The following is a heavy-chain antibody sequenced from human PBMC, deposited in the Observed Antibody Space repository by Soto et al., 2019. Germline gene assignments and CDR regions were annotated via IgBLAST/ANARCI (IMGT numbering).Heavy chain of an antibody. V-gene: IGHV3-33*01. J-gene: IGHJ4*02. D-gene: IGHD6-13*01. CDR1: GFTFSSYG. CDR3: LRYTSNSRTNLPDY. Sequence: GGSLRLSCAASGFTFSSYGMHWVRQAPGKGLEWVAVIWYDGSNKYYADSVKGRFTISRDNSKNTLYLQMNSLRAEDTAVHYCLRYTSNSRTNLPDYWGQGSLVTGSS. CDR2: IWYDGSNK.